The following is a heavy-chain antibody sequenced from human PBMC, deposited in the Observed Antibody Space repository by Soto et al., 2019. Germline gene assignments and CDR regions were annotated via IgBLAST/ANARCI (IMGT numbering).Heavy chain of an antibody. V-gene: IGHV3-33*01. CDR2: XXYDGSNK. Sequence: QVQLVESGGGVVQPGRSLRLSCAASGFTFSSYGMHWVRQAPGKGLEWVAVXXYDGSNKYYADSVKGRFTISRDNSKNTXXXXXXXXXXXXXXXXXXXXXXXXXXXXXXXXNNWFDPWGQGTLVTVSS. CDR1: GFTFSSYG. J-gene: IGHJ5*02. CDR3: XXXXXXXXXXXXXXNNWFDP.